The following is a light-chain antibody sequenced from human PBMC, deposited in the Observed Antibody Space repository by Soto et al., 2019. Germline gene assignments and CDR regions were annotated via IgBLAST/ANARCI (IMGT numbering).Light chain of an antibody. CDR1: QSISSY. CDR2: AAS. V-gene: IGKV1-39*01. CDR3: QQSYSTLSA. J-gene: IGKJ5*01. Sequence: DIQMTQSPSSLSASVGDRVTITCRASQSISSYLNWYQQKPGKAPKLLIYAASSLQSGVPSRFSGSGSGTDFTLTISSLQPEDFATYYCQQSYSTLSAFGQGPRLEIK.